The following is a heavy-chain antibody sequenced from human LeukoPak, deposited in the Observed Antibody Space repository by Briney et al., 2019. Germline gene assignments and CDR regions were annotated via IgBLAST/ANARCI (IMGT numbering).Heavy chain of an antibody. CDR1: GGSISTRF. CDR2: IYYTGST. D-gene: IGHD3-22*01. V-gene: IGHV4-59*11. CDR3: ARAPNGYYPLDY. Sequence: SGTLSLTCTVSGGSISTRFWTWIRQPPGMGLEWIGYIYYTGSTDYNPSLKSCVTISLDTSKNQFSLHLSFVTAADTAVYYCARAPNGYYPLDYWGQGTLVTVSS. J-gene: IGHJ4*02.